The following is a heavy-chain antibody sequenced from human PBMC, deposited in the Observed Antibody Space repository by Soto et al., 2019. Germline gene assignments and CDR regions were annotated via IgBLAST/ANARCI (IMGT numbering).Heavy chain of an antibody. Sequence: SETLSLTCTVSGGSISSYYWSWIRQPPGKGLEWIGYIYYSGSTNYNPSLKSRVTISVDTSKNQFSLKLSSVTAADTAVYYCARDGSSSSGFYYMDVWGKGTTVTVSS. CDR1: GGSISSYY. V-gene: IGHV4-59*01. D-gene: IGHD6-6*01. CDR2: IYYSGST. J-gene: IGHJ6*03. CDR3: ARDGSSSSGFYYMDV.